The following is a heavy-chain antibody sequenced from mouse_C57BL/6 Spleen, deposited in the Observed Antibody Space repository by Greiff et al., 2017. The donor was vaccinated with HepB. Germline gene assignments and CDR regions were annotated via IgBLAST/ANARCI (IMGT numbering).Heavy chain of an antibody. CDR3: ARYYGNYGGAMDY. Sequence: VQLQQPGTVLVKPGASVKLSCKASGYTFTSYWMHWVKQRPGQGLEWIGNINPSNGGTNYNEKFKSKATLTVDKSSSTAYMQLSSLTSEDSAVYYCARYYGNYGGAMDYWGQGTSVTVSS. V-gene: IGHV1-53*01. J-gene: IGHJ4*01. D-gene: IGHD2-1*01. CDR2: INPSNGGT. CDR1: GYTFTSYW.